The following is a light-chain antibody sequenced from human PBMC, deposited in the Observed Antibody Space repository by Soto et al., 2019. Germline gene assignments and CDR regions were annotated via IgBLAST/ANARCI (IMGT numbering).Light chain of an antibody. V-gene: IGKV3-20*01. CDR1: QTLNSNF. Sequence: VLTQSQDTLSLSRGDTATLSCRVSQTLNSNFLAWYQQRPGQAPRLLIYATSSRAAGIPDRFSGSGSGTDFTLRISRLEPEDFAVYYCQQSSGSPWTFGQGTKVDIK. CDR3: QQSSGSPWT. J-gene: IGKJ1*01. CDR2: ATS.